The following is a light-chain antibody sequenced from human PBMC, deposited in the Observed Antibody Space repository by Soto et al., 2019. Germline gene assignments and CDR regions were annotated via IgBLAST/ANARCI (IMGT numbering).Light chain of an antibody. CDR1: QTIDSW. Sequence: DIQSTRSPSQLPTSVIGRGARTCGASQTIDSWLAWYQQRPGKPPNLLIYKASTLASGVPSRFSGTGSGTEYTLTIYRLQPDDLAPHHCQQHHLHSGTFGQGTKV. J-gene: IGKJ1*01. CDR2: KAS. CDR3: QQHHLHSGT. V-gene: IGKV1-5*03.